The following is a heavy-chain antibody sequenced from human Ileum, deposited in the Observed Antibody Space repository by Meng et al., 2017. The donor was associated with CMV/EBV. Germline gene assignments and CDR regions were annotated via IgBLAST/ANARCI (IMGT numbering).Heavy chain of an antibody. Sequence: LKEADAGLGRPADALSVSCPVPRELRCRYCWCWLRQPPATALEWIGDMCYNGDTNYNPSLTSRVTISGDTYKNQLYLKLSSVTAADTAVYYCALRGSAAGTFQYWGQGTLVTVSS. V-gene: IGHV4-59*07. CDR3: ALRGSAAGTFQY. D-gene: IGHD1-1*01. CDR1: RELRCRYC. CDR2: MCYNGDT. J-gene: IGHJ1*01.